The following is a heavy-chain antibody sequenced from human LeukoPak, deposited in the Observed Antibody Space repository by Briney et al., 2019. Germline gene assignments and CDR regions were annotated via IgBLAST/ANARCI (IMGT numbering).Heavy chain of an antibody. CDR2: IRYDGSNK. Sequence: GGSLRLSCAASGFTFSSYGMHWVRQAPGKGLEWVAFIRYDGSNKYYADSVKGRFTISRDNSKNTLYLQMNSLRAEDTAVYYCAKDSVWSIAARPSFDYWGQGTLVTVSS. V-gene: IGHV3-30*02. CDR3: AKDSVWSIAARPSFDY. CDR1: GFTFSSYG. D-gene: IGHD6-6*01. J-gene: IGHJ4*02.